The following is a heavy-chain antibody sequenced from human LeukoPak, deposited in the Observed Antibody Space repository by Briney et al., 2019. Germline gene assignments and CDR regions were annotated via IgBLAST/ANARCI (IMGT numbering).Heavy chain of an antibody. CDR1: GFTFSDYY. V-gene: IGHV3-11*06. J-gene: IGHJ4*02. CDR2: ISSSSSYT. CDR3: ARSGFTYYYDY. D-gene: IGHD3-10*01. Sequence: PGGSLRLSCAASGFTFSDYYMSWIRQAPGKGLEWVSYISSSSSYTNYADSVKGRFTISRDNAKNSPYLQMNSLRAEDTAVYYCARSGFTYYYDYWGQGTLVTVSS.